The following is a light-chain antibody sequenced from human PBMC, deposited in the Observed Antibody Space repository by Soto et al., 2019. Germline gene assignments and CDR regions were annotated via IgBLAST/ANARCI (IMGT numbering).Light chain of an antibody. Sequence: EIVVTQSPATLSVSPGERATLSCRASQSVGNYLAWYQQKPGQAPRLLFHGASTRATGTPARFSGSGSGTEFTLTISSLQSEDFAVYYCQQYNNWSWTFGQGTKVEVK. CDR3: QQYNNWSWT. CDR2: GAS. CDR1: QSVGNY. J-gene: IGKJ1*01. V-gene: IGKV3D-15*01.